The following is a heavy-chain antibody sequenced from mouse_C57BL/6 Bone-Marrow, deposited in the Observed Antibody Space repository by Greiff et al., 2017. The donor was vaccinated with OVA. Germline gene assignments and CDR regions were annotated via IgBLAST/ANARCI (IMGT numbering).Heavy chain of an antibody. CDR2: IWWEDDK. CDR3: ARIDDLDY. CDR1: GFSLRPFGVG. J-gene: IGHJ2*01. D-gene: IGHD2-3*01. V-gene: IGHV8-8*01. Sequence: QVNLKVSGPGILQPPPTLRLTCSFSGFSLRPFGVGVGWVRQPSGEGLGWLGHIWWEDDKYYNPALKSRLTISKDTSKNQVFLKIANVDTADTATYYCARIDDLDYWGQGTTLTVSS.